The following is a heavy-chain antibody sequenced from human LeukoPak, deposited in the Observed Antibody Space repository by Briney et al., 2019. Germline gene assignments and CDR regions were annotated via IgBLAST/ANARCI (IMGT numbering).Heavy chain of an antibody. D-gene: IGHD3-22*01. CDR3: ARDRVPSGYAYYYYGMDV. Sequence: ASVKVSCKASGYTFTSYYMHWVRQAPGQGLEWMGIINPSGGSTSYAQKFQGRVTMTRDTSTGTVYMELSSLRSEDTAVYYCARDRVPSGYAYYYYGMDVWGQGTTVTVSS. CDR1: GYTFTSYY. CDR2: INPSGGST. V-gene: IGHV1-46*01. J-gene: IGHJ6*02.